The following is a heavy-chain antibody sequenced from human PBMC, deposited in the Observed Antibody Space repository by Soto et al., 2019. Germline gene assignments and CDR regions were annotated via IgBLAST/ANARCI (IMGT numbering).Heavy chain of an antibody. V-gene: IGHV3-15*01. J-gene: IGHJ4*02. D-gene: IGHD1-1*01. Sequence: EVPLVESGGGLVEPGESLRLSCVASGFTFHNAWMSWVRQAPGKGLEWVGRIRSWSDGGTTDYGALVTGRFTISRDDSQNALSLQMDSLKSEDTAVYYCSTGTTVAKYYFDFWGQGTLVTVSS. CDR1: GFTFHNAW. CDR2: IRSWSDGGTT. CDR3: STGTTVAKYYFDF.